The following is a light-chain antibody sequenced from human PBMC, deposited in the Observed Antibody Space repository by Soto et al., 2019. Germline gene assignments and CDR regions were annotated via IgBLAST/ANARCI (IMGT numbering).Light chain of an antibody. J-gene: IGKJ1*01. CDR3: QQYNNWPPT. V-gene: IGKV3-15*01. CDR1: QSVRSN. Sequence: EIVMTQSPATLSVSPGERATLSCRASQSVRSNLAWYQQKPGQGPRLLIYGASTRATGLPARFSGSGSGTEFTLTISSLQSEDFAVYYCQQYNNWPPTFGQGTKGEIK. CDR2: GAS.